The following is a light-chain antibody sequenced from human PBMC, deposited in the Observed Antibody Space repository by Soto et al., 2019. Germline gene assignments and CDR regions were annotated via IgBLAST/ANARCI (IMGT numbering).Light chain of an antibody. Sequence: QSLLTQPPSVSGAPGQRVTISCTGSSSNIGAGYGVHWYQQLPGTAPKLLIYADNNRPSGVPDRFSGSKSGTSASLAITGLQAEDEADYYCQSYDTSLSGFVVFGGGTKLTVL. CDR3: QSYDTSLSGFVV. CDR1: SSNIGAGYG. J-gene: IGLJ2*01. CDR2: ADN. V-gene: IGLV1-40*01.